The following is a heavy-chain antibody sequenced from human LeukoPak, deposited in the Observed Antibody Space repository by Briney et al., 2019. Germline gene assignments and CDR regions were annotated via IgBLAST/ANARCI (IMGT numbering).Heavy chain of an antibody. CDR2: IYYSGST. V-gene: IGHV4-59*01. Sequence: SETLSLTCTVSGGSISSYNWNCIRQPPGKGLEWIGYIYYSGSTNYNPSLKSRVTISVDTSRNQFSLRLSSVTAADTAVYYCARGYSSGFDFDYWGQGTLVTVSS. CDR1: GGSISSYN. J-gene: IGHJ4*02. D-gene: IGHD6-19*01. CDR3: ARGYSSGFDFDY.